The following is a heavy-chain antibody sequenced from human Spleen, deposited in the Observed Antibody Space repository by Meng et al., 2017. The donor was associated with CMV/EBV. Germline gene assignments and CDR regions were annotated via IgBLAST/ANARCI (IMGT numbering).Heavy chain of an antibody. V-gene: IGHV3-48*03. J-gene: IGHJ4*02. CDR2: IGGSGTTI. CDR1: GFSFSGYE. CDR3: AKGLVVVVAIFDS. Sequence: GESLTISCAASGFSFSGYEMNWVRQAPGKGLEWLCFIGGSGTTIYYADSVKGRFTISRDNSRNTLFLQMNSLRADDSTVYYCAKGLVVVVAIFDSWGQGTLVTVSS. D-gene: IGHD2-15*01.